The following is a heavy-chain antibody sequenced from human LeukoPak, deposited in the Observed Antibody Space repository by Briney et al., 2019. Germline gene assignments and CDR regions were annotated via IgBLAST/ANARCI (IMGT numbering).Heavy chain of an antibody. D-gene: IGHD3-16*01. CDR2: ISAYNGNT. Sequence: ASVKVSFRASGYTFTSYGISWVRQAPGQGLEWMGWISAYNGNTNYAQKLQGRVTMTTDTSTSTAYMELRSLRSDDTTVYYCAREGFSWGFDYWGQGTLVTVSS. CDR1: GYTFTSYG. V-gene: IGHV1-18*01. J-gene: IGHJ4*02. CDR3: AREGFSWGFDY.